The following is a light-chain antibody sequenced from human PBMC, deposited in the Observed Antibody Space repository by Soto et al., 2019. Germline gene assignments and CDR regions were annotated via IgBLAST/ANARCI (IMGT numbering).Light chain of an antibody. Sequence: DIQMTQSPSSLSASVGDRVTITCRASQSISSYLNWYQQKPGKAPKLLIYAASSLQSGVPSRFSGSGSGTDFTLTISSLQPEDFATYYGQQSYSTLPFGQGTKVEIK. V-gene: IGKV1-39*01. CDR1: QSISSY. CDR2: AAS. J-gene: IGKJ1*01. CDR3: QQSYSTLP.